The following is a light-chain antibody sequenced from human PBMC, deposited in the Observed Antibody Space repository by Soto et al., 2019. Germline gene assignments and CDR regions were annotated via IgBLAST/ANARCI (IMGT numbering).Light chain of an antibody. Sequence: EIVLTQSPATLSLSPGERATLSCRASQSVSSYLAWYQQKPGQAPRLLIYDASNRATGIPARFSGSGSGTDFTLTISRLEPEDFAVYYCQQRSNWLITFGQGTGLEIK. CDR1: QSVSSY. V-gene: IGKV3-11*01. J-gene: IGKJ5*01. CDR3: QQRSNWLIT. CDR2: DAS.